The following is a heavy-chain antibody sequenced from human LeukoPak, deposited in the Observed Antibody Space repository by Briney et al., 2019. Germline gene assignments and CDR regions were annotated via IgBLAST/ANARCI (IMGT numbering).Heavy chain of an antibody. Sequence: PGGSLRLSCAASGFTVSSNYMSWVRQAPGKGLEWVSVIYSCGSTYYADSVKGRSTISRDNSKNTLYLQINSLSAEDTAVYYCARVRNGGYCSSTSYEFDYWGQGTLVTVSS. V-gene: IGHV3-66*03. D-gene: IGHD2-2*01. CDR3: ARVRNGGYCSSTSYEFDY. CDR1: GFTVSSNY. J-gene: IGHJ4*02. CDR2: IYSCGST.